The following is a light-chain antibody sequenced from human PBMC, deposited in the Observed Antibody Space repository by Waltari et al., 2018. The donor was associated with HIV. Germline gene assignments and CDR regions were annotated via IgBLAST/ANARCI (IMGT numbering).Light chain of an antibody. CDR2: ADS. V-gene: IGLV1-40*01. CDR1: SSNLGAGYG. J-gene: IGLJ2*01. Sequence: QPVLTQPPSVSGAPGQKVTISCTGTSSNLGAGYGVQWFQQLPGSGPRLLIYADSNRPSGVPDRFSGSRSGPSASLVITGLQAEDEADYYCSSYSSISVVLFGGGTKLTVL. CDR3: SSYSSISVVL.